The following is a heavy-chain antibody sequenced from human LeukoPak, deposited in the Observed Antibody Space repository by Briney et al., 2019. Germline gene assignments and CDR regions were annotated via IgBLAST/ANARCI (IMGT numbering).Heavy chain of an antibody. CDR1: GYTFTSYY. D-gene: IGHD3-9*01. Sequence: ASVTVSCKASGYTFTSYYMHWVRQAPGQGLEWMGIINPSGGRTSYAQKFQGRVTMTRDTSTSTVYMELSSLRSEDTAVYYCARAWGYFDWLVRSYYFDYWGQGTLVTVSS. CDR3: ARAWGYFDWLVRSYYFDY. J-gene: IGHJ4*02. CDR2: INPSGGRT. V-gene: IGHV1-46*01.